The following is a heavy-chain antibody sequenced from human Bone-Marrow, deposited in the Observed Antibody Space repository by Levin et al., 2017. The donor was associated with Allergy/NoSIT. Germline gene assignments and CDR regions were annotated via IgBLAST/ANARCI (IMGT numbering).Heavy chain of an antibody. D-gene: IGHD1-1*01. J-gene: IGHJ3*02. V-gene: IGHV3-64*02. CDR3: AREALETDAFDT. CDR1: GFTFRTYT. Sequence: AGGSLRLSCLASGFTFRTYTMHWVRQAPGKGLEYVSGIGFNGGNTYYTDSVRGRFTISRDDSKNTLYLQMGSLRREDMAVYYCAREALETDAFDTWGQGTLVTVSA. CDR2: IGFNGGNT.